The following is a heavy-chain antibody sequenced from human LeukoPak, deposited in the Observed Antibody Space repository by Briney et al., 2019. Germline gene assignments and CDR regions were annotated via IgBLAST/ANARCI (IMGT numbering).Heavy chain of an antibody. D-gene: IGHD2-15*01. J-gene: IGHJ4*02. V-gene: IGHV1-69*05. CDR2: IIPIFGTA. Sequence: SVKVSCKASGYTFTSYYMHWVRQAPGQGLEWMGGIIPIFGTANYAQKFQGRVTITTDESTSTAYMELSSLRSEDTAVYYCARDTDGYCSGGSCYSYYFDYWGQGTLVTVSS. CDR1: GYTFTSYY. CDR3: ARDTDGYCSGGSCYSYYFDY.